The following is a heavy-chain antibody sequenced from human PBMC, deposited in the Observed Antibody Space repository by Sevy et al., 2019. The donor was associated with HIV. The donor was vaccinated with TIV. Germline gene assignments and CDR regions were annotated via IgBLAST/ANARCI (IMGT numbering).Heavy chain of an antibody. J-gene: IGHJ3*02. V-gene: IGHV4-30-2*01. CDR3: ARGDYDSSGYYAQNAFDI. Sequence: SETLSLTCAVSGGSISSGGYSWSWIRQPPGKGLEWIGYIYHSGSTYYNPSLKSRVTISVDRSKNQFSLKLSSVTAADTAVYYGARGDYDSSGYYAQNAFDIWGQGTMVTVSS. CDR1: GGSISSGGYS. D-gene: IGHD3-22*01. CDR2: IYHSGST.